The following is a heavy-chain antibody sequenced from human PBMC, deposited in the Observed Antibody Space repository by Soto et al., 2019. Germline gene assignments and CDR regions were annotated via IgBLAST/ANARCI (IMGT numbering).Heavy chain of an antibody. J-gene: IGHJ6*02. CDR1: RGSISSSNW. D-gene: IGHD5-18*01. Sequence: SGXLSLKCAVSRGSISSSNWWSWVRQPKGKEQERIGEIYHSGSTNYNPSLKRRVTISVDKSKNQFSLKLISVTAADTAVYYCFRVDTAMFGEYYSYYGMDVWGQRTAVIVSS. V-gene: IGHV4-4*02. CDR3: FRVDTAMFGEYYSYYGMDV. CDR2: IYHSGST.